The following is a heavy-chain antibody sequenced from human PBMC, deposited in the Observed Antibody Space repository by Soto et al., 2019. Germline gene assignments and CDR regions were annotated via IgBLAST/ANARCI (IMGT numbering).Heavy chain of an antibody. V-gene: IGHV1-69*01. Sequence: QVQLVQSGAEVKKTGSSVKVSCKASGGTFSSYAISWVRQAPGQGLEWMGGIIPIFGTANYAQKFQGRVTITADESTSTAYMELSSLISEDTAVYYCARGLSSAARPYYFDYWGQGTLVTVSS. J-gene: IGHJ4*02. CDR3: ARGLSSAARPYYFDY. CDR1: GGTFSSYA. CDR2: IIPIFGTA. D-gene: IGHD6-6*01.